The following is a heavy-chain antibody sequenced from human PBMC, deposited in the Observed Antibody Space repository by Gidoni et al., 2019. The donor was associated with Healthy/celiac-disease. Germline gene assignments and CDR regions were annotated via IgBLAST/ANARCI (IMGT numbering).Heavy chain of an antibody. J-gene: IGHJ3*02. CDR3: ARDSGVVRGAFDI. D-gene: IGHD3-10*01. CDR1: GFTFSSYD. Sequence: EVQLVESGGGLVQPGGSLRLSCAASGFTFSSYDMLWVRQATGKGLEGVSAIGTAGDTYYPGSVKGRFTISRENAKNSLYLQMNSLRAGDTAVYYCARDSGVVRGAFDIWGQGTMVTVSS. V-gene: IGHV3-13*01. CDR2: IGTAGDT.